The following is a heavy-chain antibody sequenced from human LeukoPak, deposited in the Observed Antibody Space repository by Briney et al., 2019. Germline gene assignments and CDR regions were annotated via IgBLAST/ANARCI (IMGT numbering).Heavy chain of an antibody. J-gene: IGHJ4*02. V-gene: IGHV3-21*01. CDR1: GFTFSSYS. Sequence: GSLRLSCAASGFTFSSYSMNWVRQAPGKGLEWASSISSSSSYIYYADSVKGRFTISRDNSKNTLYLQMNSLRAEDTAVYYCAKDRGPSGSYLTEHLDYWGQGTLVTVSS. D-gene: IGHD1-26*01. CDR2: ISSSSSYI. CDR3: AKDRGPSGSYLTEHLDY.